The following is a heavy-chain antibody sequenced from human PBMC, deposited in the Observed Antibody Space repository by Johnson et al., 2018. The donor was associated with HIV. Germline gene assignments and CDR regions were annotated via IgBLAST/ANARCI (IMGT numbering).Heavy chain of an antibody. CDR1: GFSFSDYY. J-gene: IGHJ3*02. D-gene: IGHD1-26*01. CDR2: ISSSGSTV. CDR3: ARVYSGSFRPTKGNDVFDM. V-gene: IGHV3-11*04. Sequence: QVQLVESGGGLVKPGGSLRLSCAASGFSFSDYYMSWIRQAPGKGPEWVSYISSSGSTVYYADSVKGRFTISRDNAKNSLYLQMNSLRAEDTAVYYCARVYSGSFRPTKGNDVFDMWGQGTMVTVSS.